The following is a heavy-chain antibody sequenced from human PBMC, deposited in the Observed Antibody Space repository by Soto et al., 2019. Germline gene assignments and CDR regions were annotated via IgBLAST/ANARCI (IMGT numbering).Heavy chain of an antibody. Sequence: PSEILSLTCSVSSDSMNSGGYYWSWIRQHPXKGLEWIGYIYSNGDTYYNPSLKSRVTISVDTSKNQFSLNLTSVTAADTAVYYCARRGGSSSGYYYYAMDVWGQGTTVTVSS. CDR3: ARRGGSSSGYYYYAMDV. D-gene: IGHD6-6*01. V-gene: IGHV4-31*03. J-gene: IGHJ6*02. CDR1: SDSMNSGGYY. CDR2: IYSNGDT.